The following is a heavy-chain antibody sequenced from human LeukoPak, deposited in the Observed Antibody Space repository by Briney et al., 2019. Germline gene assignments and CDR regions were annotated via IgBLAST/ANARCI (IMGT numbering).Heavy chain of an antibody. J-gene: IGHJ3*02. CDR1: GFTFSSYG. D-gene: IGHD6-19*01. CDR2: ISYDGSNK. CDR3: AKGAEEYSSGWGDAFDI. V-gene: IGHV3-30*18. Sequence: PGGSLRLSCAASGFTFSSYGMHWVRQTPGKGLEWVAVISYDGSNKYYADSVKGRFTISRDNSKNTLYLQMNSLRAEDTAVYYCAKGAEEYSSGWGDAFDIWGQGTMVTVSS.